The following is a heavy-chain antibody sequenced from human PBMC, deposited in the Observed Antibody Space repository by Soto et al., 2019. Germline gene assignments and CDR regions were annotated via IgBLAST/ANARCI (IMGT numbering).Heavy chain of an antibody. V-gene: IGHV1-18*01. D-gene: IGHD6-13*01. J-gene: IGHJ6*03. CDR2: ISAYNGNT. CDR3: ARLAAAGTGYYYYYMDV. Sequence: GASVKVSCKDSGYTYTSYGISWVRQAPGQGLEWMGWISAYNGNTNYAQKLQGRVTMATDTSTSTAYMELRSLRSDDTAVYYCARLAAAGTGYYYYYMDVWGKGTTVTVSS. CDR1: GYTYTSYG.